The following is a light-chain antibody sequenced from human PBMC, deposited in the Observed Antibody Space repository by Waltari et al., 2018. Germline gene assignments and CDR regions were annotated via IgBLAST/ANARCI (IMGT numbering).Light chain of an antibody. CDR3: QQYYNTPLT. Sequence: DIVITHSPESLAVSLGERATINCKTSESVLYISNNKNHLTWYQKKPGQPPKLLIYWASTRKSGVPDRFSGSGSETDFTLTVSSLQAEDVAVYYCQQYYNTPLTFGGGTKVEIK. CDR1: ESVLYISNNKNH. V-gene: IGKV4-1*01. CDR2: WAS. J-gene: IGKJ4*01.